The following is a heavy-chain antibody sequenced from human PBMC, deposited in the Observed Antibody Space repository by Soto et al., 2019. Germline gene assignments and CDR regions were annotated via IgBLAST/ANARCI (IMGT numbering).Heavy chain of an antibody. CDR2: ISAYNGNT. J-gene: IGHJ4*02. D-gene: IGHD3-22*01. V-gene: IGHV1-18*01. CDR1: GYTFTSYG. Sequence: QVQLVQSGAEVKKPGASVKVSCKASGYTFTSYGISWVRQAPGQGLEWMGWISAYNGNTNYAQKLQGRVTMTTDTSTSAAYMEPRSLRSDDTAVYYCARALYYYDSSGSPMGDYWGQGTLVTVSS. CDR3: ARALYYYDSSGSPMGDY.